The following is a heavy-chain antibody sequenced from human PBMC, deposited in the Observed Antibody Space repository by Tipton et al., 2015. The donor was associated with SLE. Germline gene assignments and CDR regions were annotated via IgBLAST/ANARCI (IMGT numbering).Heavy chain of an antibody. CDR3: ASGDDLPYYFEN. Sequence: TLSLTCSVSGASVSLGSYYWSWFRQPAGKALEWIGHIHTSGSTNYNPSLESRVTISADKSKRQFSLKLDSVTAADTAVYCCASGDDLPYYFENWGQGTLVTVSS. CDR2: IHTSGST. D-gene: IGHD7-27*01. J-gene: IGHJ4*02. CDR1: GASVSLGSYY. V-gene: IGHV4-61*09.